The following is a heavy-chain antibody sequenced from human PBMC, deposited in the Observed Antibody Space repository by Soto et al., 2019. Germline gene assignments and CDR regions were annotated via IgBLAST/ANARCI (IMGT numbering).Heavy chain of an antibody. V-gene: IGHV3-23*01. Sequence: EVQLLESGGGLVRPGGSLRLSCAASGITLSSYAVTWLRQAPGKGMEWVGGINSSGGSTSYAVAVKGRFTSSRDNSKSTVSRLMNSLKYEDTAIYYCANSFFPEAPLDYWGRGTLVTVSS. D-gene: IGHD3-3*02. CDR3: ANSFFPEAPLDY. CDR2: INSSGGST. CDR1: GITLSSYA. J-gene: IGHJ4*02.